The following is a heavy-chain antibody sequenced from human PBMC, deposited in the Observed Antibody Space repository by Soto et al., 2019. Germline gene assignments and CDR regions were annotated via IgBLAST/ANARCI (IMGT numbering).Heavy chain of an antibody. CDR1: GGSFSGYY. V-gene: IGHV4-34*01. D-gene: IGHD3-3*01. CDR3: ARGSGGITIFGVVIGGWFDP. J-gene: IGHJ5*02. Sequence: SETLSLTCAVYGGSFSGYYWSWIRQPPGKGLEWIGEINHSGSTNHNPSLKSRVTISVDTSKNQFSLKLSSVTAADTAVYYCARGSGGITIFGVVIGGWFDPWGQGTLVTVS. CDR2: INHSGST.